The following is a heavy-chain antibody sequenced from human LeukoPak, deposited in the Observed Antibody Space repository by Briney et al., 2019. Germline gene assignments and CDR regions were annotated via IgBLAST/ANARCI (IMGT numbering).Heavy chain of an antibody. Sequence: ASVKVSCKASGYTFTAYYIHWVRQAPGQGLEYVGWINPNSGGTNYAQKFQGRVTMTRDTSISTAYMELSRLRSDDTAVYYCARVRDWFDPWGQGTLVTVSS. V-gene: IGHV1-2*02. CDR3: ARVRDWFDP. CDR2: INPNSGGT. CDR1: GYTFTAYY. J-gene: IGHJ5*02.